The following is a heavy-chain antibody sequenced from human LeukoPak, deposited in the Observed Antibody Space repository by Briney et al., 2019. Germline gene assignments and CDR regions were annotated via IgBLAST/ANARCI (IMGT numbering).Heavy chain of an antibody. CDR1: GFTSSANS. J-gene: IGHJ6*02. Sequence: GGSRRLSCEASGFTSSANSIDWVRQPPGKWLGWASSISSSNTYIYYADSVKGRFTISRDNAKISLYLQMNSLRAEDTAVYYCARVRQRLVAYGMDVWGQGTTVTVSS. CDR3: ARVRQRLVAYGMDV. V-gene: IGHV3-21*01. CDR2: ISSSNTYI. D-gene: IGHD6-13*01.